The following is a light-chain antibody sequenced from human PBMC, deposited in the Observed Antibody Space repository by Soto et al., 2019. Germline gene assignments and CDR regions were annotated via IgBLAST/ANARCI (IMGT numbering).Light chain of an antibody. CDR3: QQRANRTHRWT. Sequence: EIVLTQSPATLSLSPGERATLSCRTSQDVGSSVAWYQQKPGQAPRLLIYDASNSATAIPARFSGSGSGTYFALSISSLEPEDFAVYYCQQRANRTHRWTFGGGTRVEIK. V-gene: IGKV3-11*01. J-gene: IGKJ4*01. CDR2: DAS. CDR1: QDVGSS.